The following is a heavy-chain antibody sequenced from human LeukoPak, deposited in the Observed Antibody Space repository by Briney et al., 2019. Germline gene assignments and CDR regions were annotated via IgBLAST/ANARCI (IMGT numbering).Heavy chain of an antibody. D-gene: IGHD2-2*01. CDR1: GFTFSSYE. CDR3: ATRADIAVVPAALMDV. CDR2: ISSSGSTI. J-gene: IGHJ6*04. V-gene: IGHV3-48*03. Sequence: GGSLRLSCAASGFTFSSYEMNWVRQAPGKGLEWVSYISSSGSTIYYADSVKGRFTISRDNGKNTLYLQMNSLRAEDTAVYYCATRADIAVVPAALMDVWGKGTTVTVSS.